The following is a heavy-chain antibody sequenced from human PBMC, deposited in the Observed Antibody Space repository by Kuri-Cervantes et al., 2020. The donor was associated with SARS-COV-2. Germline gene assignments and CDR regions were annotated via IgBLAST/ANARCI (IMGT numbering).Heavy chain of an antibody. D-gene: IGHD3-3*01. V-gene: IGHV1-18*01. J-gene: IGHJ6*03. CDR1: GYTFTSYG. CDR3: ATSYYDFWSGSKYYMDI. CDR2: ISAYNGNT. Sequence: ASVKVSCKASGYTFTSYGISWVRQAPGQGLEWMGWISAYNGNTNYAQKLQGRVTMTTDTSTSTAYMELRSLRADDTAVYYCATSYYDFWSGSKYYMDIWGKGTTVTVSS.